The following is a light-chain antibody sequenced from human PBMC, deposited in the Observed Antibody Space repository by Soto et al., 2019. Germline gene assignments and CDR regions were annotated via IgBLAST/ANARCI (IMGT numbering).Light chain of an antibody. CDR3: QQYGNSPLYT. V-gene: IGKV3-20*01. J-gene: IGKJ2*01. CDR2: GAS. CDR1: QSVSSSD. Sequence: EIVLTQTPGTLSLSPGDRATLSCRASQSVSSSDFAWYQQKAAQAPRLLIYGASSRATGIPDRFSGSGSVTDFTLTISRLEPEDFAVYYCQQYGNSPLYTFGQGTKLEI.